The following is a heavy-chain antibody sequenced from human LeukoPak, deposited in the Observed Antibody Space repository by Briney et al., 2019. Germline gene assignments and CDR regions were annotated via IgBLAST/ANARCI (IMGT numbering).Heavy chain of an antibody. Sequence: SETLSLTCAVYGGSFSGYYWSWIRQPPGKGLEWIGEINHSGSTNYNPSLKSRVTISVDTSKNQFSLKLSSVTAADTAVYYCARHRLLRYFDWLLSNCLDYWGQGTLVTVSS. CDR2: INHSGST. V-gene: IGHV4-34*01. CDR1: GGSFSGYY. D-gene: IGHD3-9*01. J-gene: IGHJ4*02. CDR3: ARHRLLRYFDWLLSNCLDY.